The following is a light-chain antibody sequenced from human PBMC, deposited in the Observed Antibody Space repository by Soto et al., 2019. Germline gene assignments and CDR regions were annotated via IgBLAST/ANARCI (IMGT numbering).Light chain of an antibody. CDR2: AAS. CDR3: QQYDILPIT. CDR1: QTIGSF. J-gene: IGKJ5*01. Sequence: DIQMTQSPSSLSASVGDRVTITCRAGQTIGSFLNWYQQKPGKAPNLLIYAASSLEIGVPSRFSGSGSGTHFTFTISSLQTEDIGTYYCQQYDILPITFGRGTRLENK. V-gene: IGKV1-33*01.